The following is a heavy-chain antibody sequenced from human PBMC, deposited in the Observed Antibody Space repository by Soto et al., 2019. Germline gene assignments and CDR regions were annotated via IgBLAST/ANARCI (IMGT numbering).Heavy chain of an antibody. CDR1: WFNVNSDY. CDR2: IYSGETT. V-gene: IGHV3-53*01. D-gene: IGHD2-21*02. J-gene: IGHJ4*02. CDR3: TRDGRGLGRLSLFEY. Sequence: VGSLRLSCAASWFNVNSDYMNWVRQTPGKGLEWVASIYSGETTYYADSVRGRFTISSDKSKNTLYFQLSSLRIEGTAVYYCTRDGRGLGRLSLFEYWGQGVLVTVSS.